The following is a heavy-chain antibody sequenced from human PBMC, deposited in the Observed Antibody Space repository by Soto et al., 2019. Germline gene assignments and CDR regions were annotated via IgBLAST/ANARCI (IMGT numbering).Heavy chain of an antibody. CDR1: GFSVSRFG. V-gene: IGHV3-30*18. CDR2: ISYDGGEK. D-gene: IGHD6-13*01. J-gene: IGHJ6*02. CDR3: AKEGYSTSWLHFGMEV. Sequence: GGSLRLSCEASGFSVSRFGLHWVRQAPGKGLEWVAVISYDGGEKYYADPVKGRFTISRDNFENALVLQMSSLRAEDSAVYYCAKEGYSTSWLHFGMEVWGQGTTVTVS.